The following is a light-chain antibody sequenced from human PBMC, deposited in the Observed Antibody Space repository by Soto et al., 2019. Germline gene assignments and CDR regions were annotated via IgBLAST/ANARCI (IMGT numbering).Light chain of an antibody. CDR2: GAS. Sequence: EIVMTQSPATLSLSPGERVTLSCRASQSVSSKLAWYQQKPGQAPRLLIYGASIRATDIPARFSGSGSGTEFTLTISRLQSEDFAIFYCQLYSNCPYTFGQGTKLEIK. V-gene: IGKV3-15*01. CDR3: QLYSNCPYT. J-gene: IGKJ2*01. CDR1: QSVSSK.